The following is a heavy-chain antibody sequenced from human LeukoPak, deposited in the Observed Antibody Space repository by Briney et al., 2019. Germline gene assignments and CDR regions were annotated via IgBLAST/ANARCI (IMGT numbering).Heavy chain of an antibody. CDR2: ISLYNGST. V-gene: IGHV1-18*01. D-gene: IGHD6-19*01. J-gene: IGHJ4*02. Sequence: ASVKVSCKASGYTFTSFGISWVRQAPGQGLEWLAWISLYNGSTNYAQKVQGRVTMTTDTSTSTAYMELRSLKSDDTAVYYCARDKDSAGWYDYWGQGTVVTVSS. CDR3: ARDKDSAGWYDY. CDR1: GYTFTSFG.